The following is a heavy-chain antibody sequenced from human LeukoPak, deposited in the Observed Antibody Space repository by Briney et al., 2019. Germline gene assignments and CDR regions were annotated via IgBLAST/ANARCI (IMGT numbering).Heavy chain of an antibody. V-gene: IGHV1-2*02. CDR1: GYTLTGYY. Sequence: GASVKVSCKASGYTLTGYYMHWVRQAPGQGLEWMGWINPNSGGTNYAQKFQGRVTMTRDTSISTAYMELSRLRSDDTAVYYCARGLKLERRYNWFDPWGQGTLVTVSS. CDR2: INPNSGGT. D-gene: IGHD1-1*01. CDR3: ARGLKLERRYNWFDP. J-gene: IGHJ5*02.